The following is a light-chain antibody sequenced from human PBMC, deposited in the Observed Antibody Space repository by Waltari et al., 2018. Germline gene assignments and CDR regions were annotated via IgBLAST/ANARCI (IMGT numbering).Light chain of an antibody. Sequence: QSALTQPASVSGSPGQSITISCPGTSSDVGGYNHVSWYQQQPGKAPKLLILEVTNRPSGISNRFSGSKSGNTASLTISGLQAEDEGEYYCSSFTTIGTLVEFGGGTKVTVL. CDR2: EVT. V-gene: IGLV2-14*01. CDR3: SSFTTIGTLVE. J-gene: IGLJ2*01. CDR1: SSDVGGYNH.